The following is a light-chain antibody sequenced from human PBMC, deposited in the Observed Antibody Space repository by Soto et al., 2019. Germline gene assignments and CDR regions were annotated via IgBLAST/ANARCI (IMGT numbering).Light chain of an antibody. Sequence: DIVMTQSPDSLGVSLGERATFNCKSSQSVLYSSNNKNYLAWYQQKPGQPPKLLIYWASTRESGVPDRFSGSGSGTDFTLTISSLQAEDVAVYYCQQYYSTPKTFGQGTKVEIK. J-gene: IGKJ1*01. CDR1: QSVLYSSNNKNY. V-gene: IGKV4-1*01. CDR3: QQYYSTPKT. CDR2: WAS.